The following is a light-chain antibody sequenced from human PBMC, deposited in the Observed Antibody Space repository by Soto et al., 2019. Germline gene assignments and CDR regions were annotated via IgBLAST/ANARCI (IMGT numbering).Light chain of an antibody. Sequence: DFQMTQSPSTLSASVGDRVTITCRASQSINNWLAWYQRKPGQAPKLLIYKVSSLESGVPSRFSGSGSGTEFTLPIDSLQPDDSATYYCQQYYGPWTFGQGTKVEIK. CDR2: KVS. CDR3: QQYYGPWT. V-gene: IGKV1-5*03. J-gene: IGKJ1*01. CDR1: QSINNW.